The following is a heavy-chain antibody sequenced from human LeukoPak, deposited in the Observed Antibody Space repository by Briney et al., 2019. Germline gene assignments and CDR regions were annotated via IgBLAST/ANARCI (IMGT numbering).Heavy chain of an antibody. CDR2: IWYDGSNK. CDR3: ARDLYGDIYYYYAIDV. CDR1: GFTFSSYA. J-gene: IGHJ6*02. Sequence: PGGSLRLSCAASGFTFSSYAMSWVRQAPGKGLEWMAVIWYDGSNKYYADSVTGRFTISRDNSKNTLYLQMNSLRAEDTAVYYCARDLYGDIYYYYAIDVWGQGTTVTVSS. V-gene: IGHV3-33*08. D-gene: IGHD4-17*01.